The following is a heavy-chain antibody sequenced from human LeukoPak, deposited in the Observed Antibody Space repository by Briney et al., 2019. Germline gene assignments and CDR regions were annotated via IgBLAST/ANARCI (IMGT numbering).Heavy chain of an antibody. CDR1: GYTFTNYA. J-gene: IGHJ6*02. CDR2: INAGNGNT. Sequence: GASVKVSCKASGYTFTNYAIHWVRQAPGQRLEWMAWINAGNGNTKYSQKFQGRVTITRDTSASTAYMELSSLRSEDTAVYYCARMYISSGDYYYGMDVWGQGTTVTVSS. V-gene: IGHV1-3*01. D-gene: IGHD6-6*01. CDR3: ARMYISSGDYYYGMDV.